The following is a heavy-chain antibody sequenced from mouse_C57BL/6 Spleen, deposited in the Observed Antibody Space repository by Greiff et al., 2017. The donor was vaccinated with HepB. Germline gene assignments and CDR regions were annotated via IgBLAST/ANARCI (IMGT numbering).Heavy chain of an antibody. Sequence: VQRVESGPELVKPGASVKISCKASGYAFSSSWMNWVKQRPGKGLEWIGRIYPGDGDTNYNGKFKGKATLTADKSSSTAYMQLSSLTSEDSAVYFCGRGGYYGSSYYAMDYWGQGTSVTVSS. CDR2: IYPGDGDT. V-gene: IGHV1-82*01. J-gene: IGHJ4*01. CDR3: GRGGYYGSSYYAMDY. D-gene: IGHD1-1*01. CDR1: GYAFSSSW.